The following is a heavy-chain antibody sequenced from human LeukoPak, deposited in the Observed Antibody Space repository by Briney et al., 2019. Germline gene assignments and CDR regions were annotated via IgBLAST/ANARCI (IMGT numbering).Heavy chain of an antibody. Sequence: PSETLSLTCTVSGGSISSYYWSWIRQPPGKGLEWIGYIYYSGSTNYNPSLKSRVTISVDTPKNQFSLKLSSVTAADTAVYYCAREYGDSRGDYYYGMDVWGQGTTVTVSS. CDR3: AREYGDSRGDYYYGMDV. CDR2: IYYSGST. V-gene: IGHV4-59*01. J-gene: IGHJ6*02. D-gene: IGHD4-17*01. CDR1: GGSISSYY.